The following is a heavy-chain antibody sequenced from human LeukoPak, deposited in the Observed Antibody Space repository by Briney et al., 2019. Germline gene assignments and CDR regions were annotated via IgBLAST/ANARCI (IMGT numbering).Heavy chain of an antibody. CDR1: GFTFSNYW. D-gene: IGHD2-2*01. CDR3: ARYQVAIDY. J-gene: IGHJ4*02. V-gene: IGHV3-7*03. Sequence: GGSLRLSCAASGFTFSNYWMTWVRQAPGKGLEWVANINKDGSEKNYVDSVKGRFTISRDNAKNSLYLQINSLRADDTAVYYCARYQVAIDYWGQGTLVAVSA. CDR2: INKDGSEK.